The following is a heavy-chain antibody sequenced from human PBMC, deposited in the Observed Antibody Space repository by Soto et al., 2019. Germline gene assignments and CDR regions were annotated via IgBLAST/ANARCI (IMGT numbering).Heavy chain of an antibody. V-gene: IGHV3-21*04. Sequence: GGSLRLSCAASGLNFEKCSMNWVRQPPGKGPEWLASISPSSTYIRYADSVKGRFTISRDNARNSLSLQMMNLRADDTAIYYCAKAKGDIEVVPATTWGQGTLVTVSS. D-gene: IGHD2-15*01. CDR1: GLNFEKCS. J-gene: IGHJ4*02. CDR2: ISPSSTYI. CDR3: AKAKGDIEVVPATT.